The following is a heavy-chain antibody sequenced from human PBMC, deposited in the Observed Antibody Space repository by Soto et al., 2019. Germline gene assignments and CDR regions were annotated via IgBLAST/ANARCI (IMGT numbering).Heavy chain of an antibody. V-gene: IGHV3-23*01. D-gene: IGHD3-3*02. CDR1: GFTFSSFA. Sequence: SLRLSCAASGFTFSSFAMNWVRQAPGKGLEWVSGISGSGGKTYYADSVKGRFTISRDNSQKTVYLQINSLGAEDTAIYYCAKEGDIFGPYYFDSWGQGTLVTVSS. CDR3: AKEGDIFGPYYFDS. CDR2: ISGSGGKT. J-gene: IGHJ4*02.